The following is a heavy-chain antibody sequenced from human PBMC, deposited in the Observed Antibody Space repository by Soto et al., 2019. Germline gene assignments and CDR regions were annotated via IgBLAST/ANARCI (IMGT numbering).Heavy chain of an antibody. V-gene: IGHV3-48*03. CDR3: ARVRSLKGYFDY. J-gene: IGHJ4*02. CDR2: ISSSGSTI. CDR1: GFTFSSYE. Sequence: EVQLVESGGGLVQSGGSLRLSCAASGFTFSSYEMNWVRQAPGKGLEWVSYISSSGSTIYYADSVKGRFTISRDNAKNSLYLQMNSLRAEDTAVYYCARVRSLKGYFDYWGQGTLVTVSS.